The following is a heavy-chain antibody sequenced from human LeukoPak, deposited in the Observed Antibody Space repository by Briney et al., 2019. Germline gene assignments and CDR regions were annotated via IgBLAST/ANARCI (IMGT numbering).Heavy chain of an antibody. CDR3: AIGYCSGGSCYSVENWFDP. J-gene: IGHJ5*02. Sequence: ASVKVSCKASGYTFTKYYMFWVRQAPGQGLEWMGRINPSSGSTDYAQKFQGRVTMTRDTSISTAYMELSRLRSDDTAMYYCAIGYCSGGSCYSVENWFDPWGQGTLVTVSS. V-gene: IGHV1-2*06. CDR1: GYTFTKYY. D-gene: IGHD2-15*01. CDR2: INPSSGST.